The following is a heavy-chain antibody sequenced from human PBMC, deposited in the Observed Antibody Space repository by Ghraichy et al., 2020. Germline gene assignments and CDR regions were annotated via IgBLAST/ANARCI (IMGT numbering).Heavy chain of an antibody. D-gene: IGHD3-3*01. CDR1: GFTFSNYE. CDR3: ARDSRFDFWNWFDP. J-gene: IGHJ5*02. Sequence: GGSLRLSCAASGFTFSNYEMNWVRQAPGKGLEWVSYISTSGSTIYYADSVKGRFTISRDNAKNSLYLQMNSLGAEDTAIYYCARDSRFDFWNWFDPWGQGTLVTVSS. V-gene: IGHV3-48*03. CDR2: ISTSGSTI.